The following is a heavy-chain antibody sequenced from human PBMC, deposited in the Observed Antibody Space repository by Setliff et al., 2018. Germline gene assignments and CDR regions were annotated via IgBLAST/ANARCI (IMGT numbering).Heavy chain of an antibody. J-gene: IGHJ4*02. CDR2: ISGSGGST. V-gene: IGHV3-23*01. Sequence: GGSLRLSCAASGFTFSSYAMSWVRQAPGKGLEWVSGISGSGGSTNYADSVKGRFTISRDNSKNTLYLQMNSLRAEDTAVYYCAKDRNGYSSGWTLFDYWGQGTLVTVPQ. CDR3: AKDRNGYSSGWTLFDY. CDR1: GFTFSSYA. D-gene: IGHD6-19*01.